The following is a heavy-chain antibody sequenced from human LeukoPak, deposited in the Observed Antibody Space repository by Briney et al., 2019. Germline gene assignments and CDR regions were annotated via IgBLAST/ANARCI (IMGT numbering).Heavy chain of an antibody. Sequence: GASLKISCKGSGYSFTSYWIGWVRPMPGKGLEWMGIIYPGDSDTRYSPSFQGQVTISADKSISTAYLQWSSLKASDTAMYYCASHTSYYDSSGRDAFDIWGQGTMVTVSS. CDR3: ASHTSYYDSSGRDAFDI. CDR1: GYSFTSYW. V-gene: IGHV5-51*01. D-gene: IGHD3-22*01. J-gene: IGHJ3*02. CDR2: IYPGDSDT.